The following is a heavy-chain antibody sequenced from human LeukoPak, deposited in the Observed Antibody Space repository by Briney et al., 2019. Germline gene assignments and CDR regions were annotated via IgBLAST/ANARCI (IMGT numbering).Heavy chain of an antibody. J-gene: IGHJ4*02. V-gene: IGHV4-59*08. D-gene: IGHD1-26*01. CDR3: ARHISSGGTYAHFDY. CDR1: GSMYNYY. CDR2: IHYNGIT. Sequence: KPSETLSLTCTVSGSMYNYYWSRIRQPPGKGLEWIGYIHYNGITNYNPSLKTRVTMSLDTSKNQVSLNLNSVTAADTAVYYCARHISSGGTYAHFDYWGQGTLVTVSS.